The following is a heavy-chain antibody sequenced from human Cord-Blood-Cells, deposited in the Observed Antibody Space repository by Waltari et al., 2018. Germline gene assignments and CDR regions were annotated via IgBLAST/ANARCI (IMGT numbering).Heavy chain of an antibody. V-gene: IGHV4-39*01. J-gene: IGHJ2*01. CDR2: IYYSGST. CDR1: GGSISSSSYY. Sequence: QLQLQESGPGLVQPSETLSLTCTVSGGSISSSSYYWGWIRKPPGKGLEWVGSIYYSGSTYYNPSLKSRVTISVDTSKNQFSLKLSSVTAADTAVYYCARLRWFGELLYWYFDLWGRGTLVTVSS. D-gene: IGHD3-10*01. CDR3: ARLRWFGELLYWYFDL.